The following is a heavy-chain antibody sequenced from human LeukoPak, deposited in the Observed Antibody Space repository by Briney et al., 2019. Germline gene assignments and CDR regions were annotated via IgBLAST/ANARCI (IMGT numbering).Heavy chain of an antibody. CDR2: ISGRGGST. CDR1: GFIFSSYA. Sequence: GGSLRLSCAASGFIFSSYAMSWVRQAPGKGRGWVSAISGRGGSTYYADSVKGRFTISRDNSKNTLYLQMNSLRAEDTAVYYCAKDGRSLEYGSGSYDWFDPWGQGTLVTVSS. J-gene: IGHJ5*02. CDR3: AKDGRSLEYGSGSYDWFDP. D-gene: IGHD3-10*01. V-gene: IGHV3-23*01.